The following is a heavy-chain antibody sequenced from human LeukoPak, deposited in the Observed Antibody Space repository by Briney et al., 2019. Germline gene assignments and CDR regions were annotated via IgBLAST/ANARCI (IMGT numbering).Heavy chain of an antibody. CDR2: IKQDGSEK. Sequence: GGSLRLSCAASEFTFSSFWMKWVRQAPGKGLEWVANIKQDGSEKYYVDSVRGRFTISRDNAKNSLYLQMNSLRTEDTAVYYCAAGGAYWGQGTLVTVSS. J-gene: IGHJ4*02. V-gene: IGHV3-7*03. CDR1: EFTFSSFW. CDR3: AAGGAY. D-gene: IGHD2-8*02.